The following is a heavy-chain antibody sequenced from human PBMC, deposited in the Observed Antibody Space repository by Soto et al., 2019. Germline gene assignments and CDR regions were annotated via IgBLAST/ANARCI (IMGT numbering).Heavy chain of an antibody. J-gene: IGHJ6*02. CDR2: IIPIFGTA. V-gene: IGHV1-69*13. Sequence: SVKVSCKTSGGTFSSYAISWVRQAPGQGLEWMGGIIPIFGTANYAQKFQGRVTITADESTSTAYMELSSLRSEDTAVYYCARDCSGGSCYHYYGMDVWGQGTTVTVSS. CDR1: GGTFSSYA. D-gene: IGHD2-15*01. CDR3: ARDCSGGSCYHYYGMDV.